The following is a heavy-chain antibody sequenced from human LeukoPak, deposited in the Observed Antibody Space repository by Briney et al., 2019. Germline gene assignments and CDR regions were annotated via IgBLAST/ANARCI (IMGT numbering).Heavy chain of an antibody. Sequence: SETLSLTCAVYGGSFSGYYWSWIRRPPGKGLEWIGEINHSGSTNYNPSLKSRVTISVDTSKNQFSLKLSSVTAADTAVYYCATPDYDILTGYYRADYWGQGTLVTVSS. CDR3: ATPDYDILTGYYRADY. CDR2: INHSGST. J-gene: IGHJ4*02. V-gene: IGHV4-34*01. CDR1: GGSFSGYY. D-gene: IGHD3-9*01.